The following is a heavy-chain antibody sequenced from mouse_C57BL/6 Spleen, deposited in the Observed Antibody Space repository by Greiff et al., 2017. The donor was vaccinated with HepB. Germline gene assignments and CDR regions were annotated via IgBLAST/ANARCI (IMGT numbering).Heavy chain of an antibody. CDR3: ARARAHYYGSSYGGMDY. D-gene: IGHD1-1*01. Sequence: QVQLQQSGAELVRPGTSVKVSCKASGYAFTNSLIEWVKQRPGQGLEWIGVINPGSGGTNYNEKFKGKATLTADKSSSTAYMQLSSLTSEDSAVYFCARARAHYYGSSYGGMDYWGQGTSVTVSS. CDR1: GYAFTNSL. J-gene: IGHJ4*01. V-gene: IGHV1-54*01. CDR2: INPGSGGT.